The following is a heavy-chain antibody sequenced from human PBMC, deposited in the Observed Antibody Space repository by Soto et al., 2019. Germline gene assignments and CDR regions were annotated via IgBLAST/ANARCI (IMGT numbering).Heavy chain of an antibody. J-gene: IGHJ4*02. D-gene: IGHD3-16*01. CDR3: ARDWFGIDY. CDR2: INPYNGIT. V-gene: IGHV1-18*01. CDR1: GYTFTSYV. Sequence: QVPLGQSGAWVKKPGASVKVSCKASGYTFTSYVISWVRQAPGTGLEWMGWINPYNGITKHAQQLQGSVTMTTDTSTNTASRELRSLRSDDTAVYYCARDWFGIDYWGQGTLVSFSS.